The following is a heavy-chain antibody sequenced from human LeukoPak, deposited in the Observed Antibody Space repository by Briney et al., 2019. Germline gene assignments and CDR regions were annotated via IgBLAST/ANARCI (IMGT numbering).Heavy chain of an antibody. D-gene: IGHD3-22*01. CDR3: ASSYDSSGYVY. V-gene: IGHV4-31*03. J-gene: IGHJ4*02. CDR1: GGSISSGGYY. Sequence: SETLSLACTVSGGSISSGGYYWSWIRQHPGKGLEWIGYIYYSGSTYYNPSLKSRVTISVDTSKNQFSLKLSSVTAADTAVYYCASSYDSSGYVYWGQGTLVTVSS. CDR2: IYYSGST.